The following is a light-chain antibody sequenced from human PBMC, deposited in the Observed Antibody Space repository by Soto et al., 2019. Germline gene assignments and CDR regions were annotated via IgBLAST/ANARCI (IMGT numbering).Light chain of an antibody. CDR3: SSYTSSTTYV. V-gene: IGLV2-14*01. CDR2: EVT. Sequence: HSVLTQPASVSGSPGQSITISCTGTGSDIGGYNHVSWYQHHPGKAPKLIIYEVTNRPSGVSNRFSGSKSGNTASLTISGLQAEDEADYYCSSYTSSTTYVFATGTKVTVL. CDR1: GSDIGGYNH. J-gene: IGLJ1*01.